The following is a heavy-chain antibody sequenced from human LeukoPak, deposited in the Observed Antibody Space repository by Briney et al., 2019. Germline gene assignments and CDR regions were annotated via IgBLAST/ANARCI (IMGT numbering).Heavy chain of an antibody. CDR2: ISFNGRNT. V-gene: IGHV3-23*01. CDR3: AKRPRGNYLDPFDY. J-gene: IGHJ4*02. D-gene: IGHD3-10*01. CDR1: GFNFADSA. Sequence: PGGSLRLSCAASGFNFADSAMSWVRQTPRKGLEWVSLISFNGRNTYYGDSVKGRFTISRDNSKNRLYLQMNSLRAEDTAVYYCAKRPRGNYLDPFDYWGQGTLVTVSS.